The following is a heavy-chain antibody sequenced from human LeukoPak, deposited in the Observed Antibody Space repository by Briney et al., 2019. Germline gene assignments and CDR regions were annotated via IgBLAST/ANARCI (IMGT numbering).Heavy chain of an antibody. Sequence: ASVKVSCKASGYTFTGYYMHWVRQAPGQGLGWMGWINPNSGGTNYAQKFQGRVTMTRGTSISTAYMELSRLRSDDTAVYYCARFGGSSWYWDYWGQGTLVTVSS. CDR2: INPNSGGT. D-gene: IGHD6-13*01. J-gene: IGHJ4*02. V-gene: IGHV1-2*02. CDR1: GYTFTGYY. CDR3: ARFGGSSWYWDY.